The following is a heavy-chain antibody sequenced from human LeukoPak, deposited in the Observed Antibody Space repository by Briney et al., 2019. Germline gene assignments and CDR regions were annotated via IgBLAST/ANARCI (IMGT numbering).Heavy chain of an antibody. V-gene: IGHV3-30-3*01. CDR3: ARELLPRWFDP. Sequence: GRSLRLSCAASGFTFSSYAMHWVRQAPGKGLEWVAVISYDGSNKYYADSVKGRFTISRDNSKNTLYLQMNSLRAEDTAVHYCARELLPRWFDPWGQGTLVTVSS. CDR1: GFTFSSYA. CDR2: ISYDGSNK. D-gene: IGHD3-22*01. J-gene: IGHJ5*02.